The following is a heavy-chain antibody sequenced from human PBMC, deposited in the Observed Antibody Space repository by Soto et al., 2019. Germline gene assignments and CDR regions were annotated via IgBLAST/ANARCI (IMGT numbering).Heavy chain of an antibody. CDR3: ASPTPAGPLY. CDR1: GFTFSDHY. Sequence: GGSLRLSCAASGFTFSDHYMDWVRQAPGKGLEWVGRTRNKANSYTTEYAASVKGRFTISRDDSKNSLYLQMNSLKTEDTAVYYCASPTPAGPLYWGQGTLVTVSS. CDR2: TRNKANSYTT. V-gene: IGHV3-72*01. D-gene: IGHD6-13*01. J-gene: IGHJ4*02.